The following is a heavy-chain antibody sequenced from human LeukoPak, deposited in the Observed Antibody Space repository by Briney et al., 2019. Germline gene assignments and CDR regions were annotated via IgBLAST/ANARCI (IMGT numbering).Heavy chain of an antibody. CDR3: ARVYYGSGSYPDY. V-gene: IGHV4-39*07. CDR2: IYYSGST. J-gene: IGHJ4*02. Sequence: PSETLSLTCTVSGGSISSSSYYWGWIRQPPGKGLEWIGSIYYSGSTYYNPSLKSRVAISVDTSKNQFSLKLSSVTAADTAVYYCARVYYGSGSYPDYWGQGTLVTVSS. D-gene: IGHD3-10*01. CDR1: GGSISSSSYY.